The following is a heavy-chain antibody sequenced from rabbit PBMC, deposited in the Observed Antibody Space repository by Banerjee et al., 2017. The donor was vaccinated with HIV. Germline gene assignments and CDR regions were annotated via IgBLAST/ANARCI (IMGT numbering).Heavy chain of an antibody. V-gene: IGHV1S45*01. CDR3: ARDLAGVIGWNFSL. J-gene: IGHJ4*01. Sequence: LVQPEGSLTLTCTASGFSFSSSYWICWVRQAPGKGLEWIACIYAGSSGSTYYASWAKGRFTISKTSSTTVTLQMTSLTAADTATYFCARDLAGVIGWNFSLWGQGTLVTVS. D-gene: IGHD4-1*01. CDR2: IYAGSSGST. CDR1: GFSFSSSYW.